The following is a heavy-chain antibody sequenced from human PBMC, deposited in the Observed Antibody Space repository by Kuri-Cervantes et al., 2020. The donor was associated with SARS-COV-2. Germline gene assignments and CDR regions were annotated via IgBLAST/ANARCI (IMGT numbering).Heavy chain of an antibody. CDR1: GFTFDDYG. CDR3: ARAGTSGSYLGY. CDR2: INWNGVRT. D-gene: IGHD1-26*01. V-gene: IGHV3-20*04. Sequence: GGSLRLSCAASGFTFDDYGMSWVRQAPGKGLEWVSGINWNGVRTGYTDSVKGRFTISRGNAKNSLYLQMNSLRAEDTAFYYCARAGTSGSYLGYWGQGTLVTVSS. J-gene: IGHJ4*02.